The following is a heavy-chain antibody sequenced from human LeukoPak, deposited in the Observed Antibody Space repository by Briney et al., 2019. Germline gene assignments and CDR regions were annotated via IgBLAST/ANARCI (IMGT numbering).Heavy chain of an antibody. D-gene: IGHD1-26*01. J-gene: IGHJ3*02. CDR2: INHSGST. CDR3: ARDPDSGSYYIPDAFDI. Sequence: PSETLSLTCAVYGGSFSGYYWSWIRQPPGKGLEWIGEINHSGSTNYNPSLKSRVTISVDTSKNQFSLKLSSVTAADTAVYYCARDPDSGSYYIPDAFDIWGQGTMVTVSS. V-gene: IGHV4-34*01. CDR1: GGSFSGYY.